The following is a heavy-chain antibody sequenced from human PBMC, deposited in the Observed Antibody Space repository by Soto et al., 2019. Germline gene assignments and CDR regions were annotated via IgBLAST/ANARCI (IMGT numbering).Heavy chain of an antibody. CDR3: ARRRAGSGPLGLFDP. J-gene: IGHJ5*02. CDR1: GGSIISGAHS. D-gene: IGHD2-15*01. Sequence: KPSETLSLTCGVSGGSIISGAHSWSWIRQSPGKGLEFIGYIYHTGGTYYTPSLKSRVTISVDRSKNQFSLKLTSMSAADTAVYYCARRRAGSGPLGLFDPWGQGIQVTVSS. CDR2: IYHTGGT. V-gene: IGHV4-30-2*06.